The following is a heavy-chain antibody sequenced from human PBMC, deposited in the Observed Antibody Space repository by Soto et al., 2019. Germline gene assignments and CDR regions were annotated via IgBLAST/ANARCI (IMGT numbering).Heavy chain of an antibody. J-gene: IGHJ2*01. V-gene: IGHV3-23*01. CDR3: AKESVTMVRGVVISRYFDL. D-gene: IGHD3-10*01. CDR1: GFTFSSYA. CDR2: ISGSGGST. Sequence: EVQLLESGGGLVQPGGSLRLSCAASGFTFSSYAMSWVRQAPGKGLEWVSAISGSGGSTYYADSVKGRFTISRDNSXNXLXXQMNSLRAEDTAVYYCAKESVTMVRGVVISRYFDLWGRGTLVTVSS.